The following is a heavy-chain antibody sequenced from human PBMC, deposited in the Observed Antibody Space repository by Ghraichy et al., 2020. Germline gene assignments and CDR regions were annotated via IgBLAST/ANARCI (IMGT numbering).Heavy chain of an antibody. V-gene: IGHV3-30-3*01. CDR3: ARGVGSGWHLEYFQH. Sequence: GGSLRLSCAASGFTFSTYSMHWVRQAPGKGLEWVAVILYDGSNEFYADSVKGRFTISRDNSKNTLYLQMNSLRAEDTAVYYCARGVGSGWHLEYFQHWGQGTLVTVSS. CDR1: GFTFSTYS. J-gene: IGHJ1*01. D-gene: IGHD6-19*01. CDR2: ILYDGSNE.